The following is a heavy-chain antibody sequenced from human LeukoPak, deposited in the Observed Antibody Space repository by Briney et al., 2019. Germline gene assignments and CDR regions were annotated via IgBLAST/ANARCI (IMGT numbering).Heavy chain of an antibody. J-gene: IGHJ4*02. Sequence: GRSLRLSCAASGFTFSSYAMHWVRQAPGKGLEWVAVISYDGSNKYYADSVKGRFTISRDNSKNTLYLQMNSLRAEDTAVYYCARDRLRISSGWPLNWGQGTLVTVSS. CDR1: GFTFSSYA. D-gene: IGHD6-19*01. V-gene: IGHV3-30-3*01. CDR2: ISYDGSNK. CDR3: ARDRLRISSGWPLN.